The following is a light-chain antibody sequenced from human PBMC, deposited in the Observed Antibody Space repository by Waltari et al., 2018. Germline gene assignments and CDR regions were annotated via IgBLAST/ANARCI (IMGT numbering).Light chain of an antibody. J-gene: IGLJ2*01. Sequence: QLVLTQSPSASASLGASVKLTCTLSSGHSSPSIAWHQQQPEEGPRFLLKLNSDGSHYKGDGIPHRFSGSSSGAERYLTISSVQSEDEADYYCQTWDTGIPVVFGGGTKLTVL. V-gene: IGLV4-69*01. CDR3: QTWDTGIPVV. CDR1: SGHSSPS. CDR2: LNSDGSH.